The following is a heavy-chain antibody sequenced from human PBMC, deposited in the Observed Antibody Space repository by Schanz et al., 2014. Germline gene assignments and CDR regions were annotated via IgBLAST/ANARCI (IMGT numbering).Heavy chain of an antibody. Sequence: QVQLVQSGAEVKKPGSSVKVSCKLSGGTFSSYTISWMRQAPGQGLEWMGWISPYNGNTNYAQKLQGRVTMTADTSTSTAYMDLRSLRSDDTAVYYCARGGGPEDVFDIWGQGTTVTVSS. V-gene: IGHV1-18*01. J-gene: IGHJ3*02. CDR2: ISPYNGNT. CDR1: GGTFSSYT. CDR3: ARGGGPEDVFDI. D-gene: IGHD5-12*01.